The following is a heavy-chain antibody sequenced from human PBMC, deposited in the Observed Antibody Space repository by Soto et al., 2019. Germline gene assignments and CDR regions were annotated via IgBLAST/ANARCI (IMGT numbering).Heavy chain of an antibody. CDR1: GYTLTELS. V-gene: IGHV1-24*01. CDR3: ATKGRWYVGYYYYGMDV. J-gene: IGHJ6*02. Sequence: ASVKVSCKVSGYTLTELSMHWVRQAPGKGLEWMGGFDPEDGETIYAQKFQGRVTMTEDTSTDTAYMELSSLRSEDTAVYYCATKGRWYVGYYYYGMDVWGQGTTVTVS. D-gene: IGHD6-13*01. CDR2: FDPEDGET.